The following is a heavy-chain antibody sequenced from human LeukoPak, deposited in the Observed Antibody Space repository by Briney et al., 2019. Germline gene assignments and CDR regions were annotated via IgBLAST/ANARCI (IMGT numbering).Heavy chain of an antibody. CDR3: ASDVSVNYYYMDV. J-gene: IGHJ6*03. V-gene: IGHV3-64*01. CDR1: GFTFSSYA. CDR2: ISSNGGST. Sequence: GGSLRLSCAASGFTFSSYAMHWVRQAPGKGLEYVSAISSNGGSTYYANSVKGRFTISRDNSKNTLYLQMGSLGAEDMAVYYCASDVSVNYYYMDVWGKGTTVTVSS. D-gene: IGHD6-25*01.